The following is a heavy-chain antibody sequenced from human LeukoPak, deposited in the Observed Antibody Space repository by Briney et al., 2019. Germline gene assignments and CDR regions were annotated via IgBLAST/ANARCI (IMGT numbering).Heavy chain of an antibody. CDR1: GGSISSSSYY. CDR2: IYYSGST. V-gene: IGHV4-39*07. Sequence: PSETLSLTCTVSGGSISSSSYYWGWIRQPPGKGLEWIGSIYYSGSTYYNPSLKSRVTISVDTSKNQFSLKLSSVTAADTAVYYCARVNGLDWFDPWGQGTLVTVSS. D-gene: IGHD2-8*01. J-gene: IGHJ5*02. CDR3: ARVNGLDWFDP.